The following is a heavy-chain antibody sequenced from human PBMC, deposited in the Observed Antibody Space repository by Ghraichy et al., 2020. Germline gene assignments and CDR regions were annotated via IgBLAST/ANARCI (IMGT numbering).Heavy chain of an antibody. V-gene: IGHV4-34*01. CDR1: GGSFSGYY. CDR3: ARGTGRGGFRIFGVVDNYFDY. Sequence: SETLSLTCAVYGGSFSGYYWSWIRQPPGKGLEWIGEINHSGSTNYNPSLKSRVTISVDTSKNQFSLKLSSVTAADTAVYYCARGTGRGGFRIFGVVDNYFDYWGQGTLVTVSS. CDR2: INHSGST. J-gene: IGHJ4*02. D-gene: IGHD3-3*01.